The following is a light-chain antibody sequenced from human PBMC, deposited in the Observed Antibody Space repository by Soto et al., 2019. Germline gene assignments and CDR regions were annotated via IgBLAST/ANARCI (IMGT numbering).Light chain of an antibody. CDR3: CSYTSSSTHV. CDR1: SSDVGGYNF. V-gene: IGLV2-14*03. J-gene: IGLJ1*01. CDR2: DVN. Sequence: QSALTQPASVSGSPGQAITISCTGTSSDVGGYNFVSWYQQHPGKVPKLMIFDVNRRPSGVSDRFSGSKSGNTASLTISGLQAEDEGDYYCCSYTSSSTHVFGSGTKVTVL.